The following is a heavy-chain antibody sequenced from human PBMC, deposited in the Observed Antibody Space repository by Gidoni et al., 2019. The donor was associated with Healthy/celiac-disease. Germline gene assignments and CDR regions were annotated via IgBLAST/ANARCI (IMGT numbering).Heavy chain of an antibody. D-gene: IGHD4-17*01. CDR1: GFTFRSYS. Sequence: EVQLVEPGGGLAKPGGSLRLSCAASGFTFRSYSMNWVRQAPGKGLWWVSSISSSSSYRDYADSVKGRFTISRDNAKNSLYLQMNSLRAEDTAVYYCARDYDYGDYGLDYWGQGTLVTVSS. CDR2: ISSSSSYR. V-gene: IGHV3-21*01. CDR3: ARDYDYGDYGLDY. J-gene: IGHJ4*02.